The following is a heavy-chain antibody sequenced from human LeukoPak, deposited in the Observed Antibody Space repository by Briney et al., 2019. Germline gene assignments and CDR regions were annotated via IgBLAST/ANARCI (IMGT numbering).Heavy chain of an antibody. V-gene: IGHV3-9*01. J-gene: IGHJ4*02. CDR2: IGWNSGSI. CDR3: AKDKYDILTGEFDY. CDR1: GFTFGDYA. Sequence: PGRSLRLSCAASGFTFGDYAMHWVRQAPGKGLEWVSGIGWNSGSIGYADSVKGRFTISRDNAKNSLYLQMNSLRAEDTALYYCAKDKYDILTGEFDYWGQGTLVTVSS. D-gene: IGHD3-9*01.